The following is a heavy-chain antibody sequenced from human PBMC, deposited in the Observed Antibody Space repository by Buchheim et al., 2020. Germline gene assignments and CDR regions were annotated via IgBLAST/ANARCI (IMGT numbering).Heavy chain of an antibody. J-gene: IGHJ4*02. V-gene: IGHV3-7*01. CDR1: GFTFSTFW. D-gene: IGHD1-26*01. CDR2: IKEDGTET. Sequence: EMYLVESGGGLVQPGGSLRLSCAASGFTFSTFWMSWVRQAPGKGLEWVASIKEDGTETYYVDSVKGRFTISRDNAKKSLSLQMNSLRAEETALYYCVRGTVGAGASLYYFEDWGQGTL. CDR3: VRGTVGAGASLYYFED.